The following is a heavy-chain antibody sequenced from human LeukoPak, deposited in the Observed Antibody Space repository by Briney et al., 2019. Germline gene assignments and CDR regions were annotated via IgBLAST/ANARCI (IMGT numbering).Heavy chain of an antibody. Sequence: SETLSLTCTVSGYSISSGYYWGWIRQPPGKGLEWIGSMYHSGSTNYNPSLKSRVTISVDTSKNQFSLKLSSVTAADTAVYYCARDWGVSARPGYMDVWGKGTTVTVSS. V-gene: IGHV4-38-2*02. CDR3: ARDWGVSARPGYMDV. CDR1: GYSISSGYY. CDR2: MYHSGST. J-gene: IGHJ6*03. D-gene: IGHD6-6*01.